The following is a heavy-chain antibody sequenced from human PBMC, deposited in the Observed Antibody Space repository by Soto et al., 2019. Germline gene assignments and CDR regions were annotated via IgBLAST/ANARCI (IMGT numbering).Heavy chain of an antibody. J-gene: IGHJ6*03. CDR1: GFPFISYY. Sequence: EVHLVESGGGLVKPGGSLRLSCAASGFPFISYYMIWVRQTPGKGLEWVSSISTDSRYIYYGDSVRGRFTISRDNAKNSLYLQMNSLRVEDTAVYYCASGSDDNYMDIWGKGDPVTVSS. D-gene: IGHD1-1*01. CDR2: ISTDSRYI. V-gene: IGHV3-21*01. CDR3: ASGSDDNYMDI.